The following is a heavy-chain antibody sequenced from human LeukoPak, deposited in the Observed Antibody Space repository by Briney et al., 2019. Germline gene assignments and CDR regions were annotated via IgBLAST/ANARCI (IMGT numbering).Heavy chain of an antibody. J-gene: IGHJ4*02. CDR1: GFTFSDYY. Sequence: GGSLRLSCAASGFTFSDYYMSWIRQAPGKGLEWVSYISSSSSYTSYADSVKGRFTISRDNAKNSLYLQMNSLRAEDTAVYYCGRGMITLGGQGGGYYFDYWGQGTLVTVSS. CDR2: ISSSSSYT. D-gene: IGHD3-16*01. CDR3: GRGMITLGGQGGGYYFDY. V-gene: IGHV3-11*05.